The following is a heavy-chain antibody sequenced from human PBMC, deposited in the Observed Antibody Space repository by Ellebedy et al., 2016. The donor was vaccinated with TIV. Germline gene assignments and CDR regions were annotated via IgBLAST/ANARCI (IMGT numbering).Heavy chain of an antibody. V-gene: IGHV3-23*01. CDR1: GFTLSTYW. J-gene: IGHJ4*02. CDR2: ISGNGGRT. Sequence: GESLKISCAASGFTLSTYWMNWHRLAPGTGLRWVSSISGNGGRTDYADSVKGRFPISRDNSNNSLYVQMNSLRADDTDVYYCAKGSQWLGRTCFDYWGQGTLVTVSS. D-gene: IGHD6-19*01. CDR3: AKGSQWLGRTCFDY.